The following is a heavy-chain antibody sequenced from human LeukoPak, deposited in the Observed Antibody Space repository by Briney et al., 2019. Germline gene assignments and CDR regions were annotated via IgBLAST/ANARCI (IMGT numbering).Heavy chain of an antibody. Sequence: RYDGSNKYYSDSVKGRFTISRDNSKNTLYLQMNSLRAEDTAVYYCAKDMAPGTMVMGFDHWGQGTLVTVSS. CDR3: AKDMAPGTMVMGFDH. D-gene: IGHD3-10*01. CDR2: RYDGSNK. V-gene: IGHV3-30*02. J-gene: IGHJ4*02.